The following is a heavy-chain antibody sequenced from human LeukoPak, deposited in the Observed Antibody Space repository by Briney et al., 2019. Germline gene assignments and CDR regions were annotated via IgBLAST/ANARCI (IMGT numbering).Heavy chain of an antibody. D-gene: IGHD1-14*01. CDR3: ARGYNSALDY. J-gene: IGHJ4*02. Sequence: GGSLRLSCAASGFTFSDYAMSWVRQTPGKGLEWVANIKQDGIEKYYVDSVEGRFTISRDNAKNSLFLQMNNLRVEDTAVYYCARGYNSALDYWGQGSLVTVSS. V-gene: IGHV3-7*04. CDR1: GFTFSDYA. CDR2: IKQDGIEK.